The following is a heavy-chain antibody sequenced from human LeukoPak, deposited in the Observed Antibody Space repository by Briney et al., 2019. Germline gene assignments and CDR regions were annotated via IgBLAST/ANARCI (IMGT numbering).Heavy chain of an antibody. CDR1: GGSISSYS. D-gene: IGHD5-12*01. CDR3: ARSKSGYRFDY. J-gene: IGHJ4*02. CDR2: IFYRGST. Sequence: PSETLSLTFIVSGGSISSYSWNWIRQSPGTGLDWVGNIFYRGSTTYNPSLKSRVTISLDMAKSQFSLNLTSVTAADSAIYYCARSKSGYRFDYWSRGTRVIVSS. V-gene: IGHV4-59*01.